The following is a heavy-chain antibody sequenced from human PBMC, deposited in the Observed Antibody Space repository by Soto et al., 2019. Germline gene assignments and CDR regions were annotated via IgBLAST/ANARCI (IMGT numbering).Heavy chain of an antibody. V-gene: IGHV3-23*01. D-gene: IGHD6-6*01. CDR1: GLPLNNFA. CDR2: ISGGGDAT. Sequence: GGPLSLSCPATGLPLNNFAMDGARKRQGKGREWVSGISGGGDATRSADSVKGRFTISRDNAESMVYLDMNSLIPDDTAIYYCANNILGSSGCDYGGQGTPVTVAS. CDR3: ANNILGSSGCDY. J-gene: IGHJ4*02.